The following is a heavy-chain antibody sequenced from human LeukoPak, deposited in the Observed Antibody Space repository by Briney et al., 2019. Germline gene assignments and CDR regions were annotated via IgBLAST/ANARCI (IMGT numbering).Heavy chain of an antibody. V-gene: IGHV3-73*01. Sequence: GGSLRLPCAASGVTFSGSPMRWVRRASGEGLEGGGRIRTKANSYATAYAASVKGRFTISRDDSKNTAYLQMNSLKTEDTAVYYCTSSISGSAYGMDVWGQGTTVTVSS. CDR2: IRTKANSYAT. CDR1: GVTFSGSP. J-gene: IGHJ6*02. D-gene: IGHD1-26*01. CDR3: TSSISGSAYGMDV.